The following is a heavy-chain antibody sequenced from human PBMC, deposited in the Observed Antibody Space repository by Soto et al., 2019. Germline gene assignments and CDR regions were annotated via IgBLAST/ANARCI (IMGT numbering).Heavy chain of an antibody. CDR2: IIPIFGTA. CDR1: GGTFSSYA. V-gene: IGHV1-69*06. D-gene: IGHD4-4*01. J-gene: IGHJ6*02. Sequence: GASVKVSCKASGGTFSSYAISWVRQAPGRGLEWMGGIIPIFGTANYAQKFQGRVTITADKSTSTAYMELSSLRSEDTAVYYCARKEYSNYLYYYYGMDVWGQGTTVTVSS. CDR3: ARKEYSNYLYYYYGMDV.